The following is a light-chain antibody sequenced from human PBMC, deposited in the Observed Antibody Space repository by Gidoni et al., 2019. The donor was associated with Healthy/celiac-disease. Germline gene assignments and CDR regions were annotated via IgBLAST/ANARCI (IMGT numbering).Light chain of an antibody. V-gene: IGKV1-33*01. CDR1: QDISNY. CDR3: QQYDNLPIT. CDR2: DAS. J-gene: IGKJ5*01. Sequence: DIQMTQSPSSLSASVGDRVTITCQASQDISNYLNWYQQKPGKAPKLLIYDASKLETGVPSRFRGSGSGTDFTFTISSLQPEDIATYYCQQYDNLPITFGQGTRLEIK.